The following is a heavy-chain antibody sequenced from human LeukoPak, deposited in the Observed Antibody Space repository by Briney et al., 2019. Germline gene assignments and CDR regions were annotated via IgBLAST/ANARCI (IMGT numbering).Heavy chain of an antibody. J-gene: IGHJ4*02. V-gene: IGHV5-51*01. CDR2: IYPGDSET. CDR1: GYSFSTYW. Sequence: GESLKISCKGSGYSFSTYWIGWVRQMPGKGLEWMGIIYPGDSETRYSPSFQGQVTISADKSISTAYLQWRSLKASDTAMFYCARPGGSSSFHYWGQGTLVTVSS. D-gene: IGHD1-26*01. CDR3: ARPGGSSSFHY.